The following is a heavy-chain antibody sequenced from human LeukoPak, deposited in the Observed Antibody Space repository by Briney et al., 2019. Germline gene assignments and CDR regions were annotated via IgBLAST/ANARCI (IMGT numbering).Heavy chain of an antibody. CDR3: AKVRPMVRGVKGGYFDY. J-gene: IGHJ4*02. CDR2: ISGSGGST. Sequence: GGSLRLSCAASGFTFSSYAMSWVRQAPGKGLEWVSAISGSGGSTYYADSVKGRFTISRDNSKNTLYLQMNSLRAEDTAVYYCAKVRPMVRGVKGGYFDYWGQGTLVTVSS. D-gene: IGHD3-10*01. V-gene: IGHV3-23*01. CDR1: GFTFSSYA.